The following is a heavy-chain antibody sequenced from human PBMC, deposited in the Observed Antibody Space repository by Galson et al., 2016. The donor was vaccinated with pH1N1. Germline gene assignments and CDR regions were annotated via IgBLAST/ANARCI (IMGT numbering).Heavy chain of an antibody. CDR2: IDPSDSYT. V-gene: IGHV5-10-1*01. Sequence: QSGAEVKKPGESLSISCQGFEYGFTAYWITWVRQMPGKGLEWMGRIDPSDSYTNYSPSFQGHVTISADKSVSTVYLQGSSLKASDTAIYYCARDRYSGSDPDAFDIWGQGTRDTVSS. J-gene: IGHJ3*02. CDR3: ARDRYSGSDPDAFDI. D-gene: IGHD5-12*01. CDR1: EYGFTAYW.